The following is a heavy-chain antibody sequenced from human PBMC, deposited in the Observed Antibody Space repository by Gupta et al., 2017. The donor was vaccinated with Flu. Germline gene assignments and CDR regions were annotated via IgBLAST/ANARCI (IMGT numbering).Heavy chain of an antibody. Sequence: GGSLRLSCAAPGFTSSTNSMNWVRQAPGKGLEWVSGISSSSNYIHYADSVKNRFTISRDNAKNSVYLQMNSLRAEDTAVYYCARGPDYYGMDVWGQGTTVTVSS. J-gene: IGHJ6*02. V-gene: IGHV3-21*01. CDR1: GFTSSTNS. CDR3: ARGPDYYGMDV. CDR2: ISSSSNYI.